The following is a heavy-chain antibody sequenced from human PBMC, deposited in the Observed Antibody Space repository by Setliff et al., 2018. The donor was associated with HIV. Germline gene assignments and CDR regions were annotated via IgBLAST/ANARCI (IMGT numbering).Heavy chain of an antibody. V-gene: IGHV1-2*06. CDR1: GYSFIEYY. Sequence: GASVKVSCKTSGYSFIEYYINWVRQAPGQGLEWMGRINPDSGVTDYAQNFQGRVIMTRDTSTTTAYMELSRLRSDDTAVYFCARGRDSLTSVTTAADSWGQGTLVTVSS. CDR2: INPDSGVT. J-gene: IGHJ4*02. D-gene: IGHD3-9*01. CDR3: ARGRDSLTSVTTAADS.